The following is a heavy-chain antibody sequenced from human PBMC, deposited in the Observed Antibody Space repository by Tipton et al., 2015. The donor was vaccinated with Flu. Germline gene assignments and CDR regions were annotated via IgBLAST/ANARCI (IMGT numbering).Heavy chain of an antibody. CDR3: ARDGEMTTVTRPLGY. V-gene: IGHV3-33*01. D-gene: IGHD4-11*01. J-gene: IGHJ4*02. Sequence: SLRLSCAASGFTFSSYGMHWVRQAPGKGLEWVAVIWYDGSNKYYADSVKGRFTISRDNSKNTLYLQMNSLRAEDTAVYYCARDGEMTTVTRPLGYWGQGTLVTVSS. CDR1: GFTFSSYG. CDR2: IWYDGSNK.